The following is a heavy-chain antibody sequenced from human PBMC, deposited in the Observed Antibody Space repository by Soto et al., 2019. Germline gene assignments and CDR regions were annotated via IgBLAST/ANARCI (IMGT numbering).Heavy chain of an antibody. CDR3: ARVYRAAAGRPYYYYGMDV. D-gene: IGHD6-13*01. V-gene: IGHV3-21*01. J-gene: IGHJ6*02. Sequence: GGSLRLSCAASGFTFSSYSMNWFRQAPGKGLEWVSSISSSSSYIYYADSLKGRFTISRDNAKNSLYLQMNSLRAEDTAVYYCARVYRAAAGRPYYYYGMDVWGQGTTVTVSS. CDR1: GFTFSSYS. CDR2: ISSSSSYI.